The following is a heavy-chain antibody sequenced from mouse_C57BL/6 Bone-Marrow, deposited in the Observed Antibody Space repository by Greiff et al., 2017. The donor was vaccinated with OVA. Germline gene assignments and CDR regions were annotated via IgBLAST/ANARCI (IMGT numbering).Heavy chain of an antibody. CDR2: IYPRSGNT. Sequence: QVQLQQSGAELARPGASVKLSCKASGYTFTSYGISWVKQRPGQGLEWIGEIYPRSGNTYYNEKFKGKATLTADKSSSTAYMELRSLTSEDSAVYVCSTVVGGAMDYWGQGTSVTVSS. CDR3: STVVGGAMDY. J-gene: IGHJ4*01. V-gene: IGHV1-81*01. CDR1: GYTFTSYG. D-gene: IGHD1-1*01.